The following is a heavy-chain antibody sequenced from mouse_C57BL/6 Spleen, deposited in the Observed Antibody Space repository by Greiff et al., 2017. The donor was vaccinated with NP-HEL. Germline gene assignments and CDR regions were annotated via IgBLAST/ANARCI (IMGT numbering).Heavy chain of an antibody. CDR1: GFTFSSYA. CDR3: TRIPRYGYDGYWYFDV. V-gene: IGHV5-9-1*02. Sequence: EVKLMESGEGLVKPGGSLKLSCAASGFTFSSYAMSWFRQTPEKRLAWVAYISSGGDYIYYADTVKGRFTISRDNARNTLYLQMSSLKSEDTAMYYCTRIPRYGYDGYWYFDVWGTGTTVTVSS. J-gene: IGHJ1*03. CDR2: ISSGGDYI. D-gene: IGHD2-2*01.